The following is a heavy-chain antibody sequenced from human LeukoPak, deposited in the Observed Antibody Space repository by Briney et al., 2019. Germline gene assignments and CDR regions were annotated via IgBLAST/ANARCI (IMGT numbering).Heavy chain of an antibody. CDR1: GGSITNYY. J-gene: IGHJ5*02. D-gene: IGHD3-16*01. CDR3: ARGGEVSWFDP. Sequence: SETLSLTCTVSGGSITNYYWSWIRQPPGKGLGWIGYIYNSGNTKYNPSLKSRVTISVDTSKNQFSLKLTSVTAADTAVYYCARGGEVSWFDPWGQGTLVTVSS. CDR2: IYNSGNT. V-gene: IGHV4-59*01.